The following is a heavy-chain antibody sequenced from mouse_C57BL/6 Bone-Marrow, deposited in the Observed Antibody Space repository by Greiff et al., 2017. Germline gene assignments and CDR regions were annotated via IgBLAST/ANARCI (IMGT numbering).Heavy chain of an antibody. CDR3: TTCEVTGGYAMDY. V-gene: IGHV14-4*01. CDR2: IDPENGDT. Sequence: VQLQQSGAELVRPGASVKLSCTASGFNIKDDYMHWVKQRPEQGLEWIGWIDPENGDTEYASKFQGKATITADTSSNTAYLQLSSLTSEDTAVYYCTTCEVTGGYAMDYWGQGTSVTVSS. CDR1: GFNIKDDY. J-gene: IGHJ4*01. D-gene: IGHD2-2*01.